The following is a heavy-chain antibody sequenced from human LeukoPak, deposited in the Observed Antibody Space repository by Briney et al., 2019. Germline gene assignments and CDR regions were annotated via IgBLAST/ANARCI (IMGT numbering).Heavy chain of an antibody. J-gene: IGHJ4*02. Sequence: SETLSLTCTVSGGFISSSHYNWGWIRQPPGKGLEWIGSMYYSESTYYNPSLKSRVTISIDTSKSQFSLKLSSVTAAETAIYYCARSPGYCSGGTCYLDYWGQGTLVTVSS. V-gene: IGHV4-39*01. CDR3: ARSPGYCSGGTCYLDY. CDR2: MYYSEST. CDR1: GGFISSSHYN. D-gene: IGHD2-15*01.